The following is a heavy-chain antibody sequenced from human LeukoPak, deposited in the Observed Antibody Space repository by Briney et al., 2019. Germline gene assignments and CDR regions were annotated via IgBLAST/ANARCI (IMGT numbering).Heavy chain of an antibody. CDR3: ANGATYYDFWSGYYTPLDY. V-gene: IGHV4-39*01. D-gene: IGHD3-3*01. CDR1: GGSISSYY. Sequence: SETLSLTCTVSGGSISSYYWGWIRQPPGKGLGWIGSIYYSGSTYYNPSLKSRVTISVDTSKNQFSLKLSSVTAADTAVYYCANGATYYDFWSGYYTPLDYWGQGTLVTVSS. J-gene: IGHJ4*02. CDR2: IYYSGST.